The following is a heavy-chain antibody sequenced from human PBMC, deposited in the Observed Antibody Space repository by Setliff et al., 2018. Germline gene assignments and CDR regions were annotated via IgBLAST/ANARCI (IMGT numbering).Heavy chain of an antibody. J-gene: IGHJ4*02. V-gene: IGHV4-39*01. CDR3: ARVDDNSGYHDY. CDR1: GGSISSSSYY. Sequence: PSETLSLTCTVSGGSISSSSYYWGWIRQPPGKGLEWIGSIYYSGSTYYNPSLKSRVTISVDTSKNQFSLKLSSVTAADTAVYYCARVDDNSGYHDYWGQGTLVTVSS. D-gene: IGHD3-22*01. CDR2: IYYSGST.